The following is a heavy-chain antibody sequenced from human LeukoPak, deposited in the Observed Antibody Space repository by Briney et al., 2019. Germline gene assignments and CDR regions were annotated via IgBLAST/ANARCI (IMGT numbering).Heavy chain of an antibody. Sequence: SVKVSCKASGGTFSSYAISWVRQAPGQGLEWMGGIISIFGTANYAQKFQGRVTITADESTSTAYMELSSLRSEDTAVYYCARNFRDSSGYYGYWGQGTLVTVSS. CDR3: ARNFRDSSGYYGY. V-gene: IGHV1-69*13. D-gene: IGHD3-22*01. J-gene: IGHJ4*02. CDR1: GGTFSSYA. CDR2: IISIFGTA.